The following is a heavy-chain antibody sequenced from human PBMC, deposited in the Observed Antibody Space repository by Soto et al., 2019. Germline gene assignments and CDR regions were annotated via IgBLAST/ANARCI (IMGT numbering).Heavy chain of an antibody. CDR2: IYYSGST. V-gene: IGHV4-39*01. Sequence: SETLSLTCTVACGSISSSSYYWGWIRQPPGKGLEWIGSIYYSGSTYYNPSLKSRVTISVDTSKNQFSLKLSSVTAADTAVYYCARLSGIVATAPFDPWGQGTLVTVS. J-gene: IGHJ5*02. CDR3: ARLSGIVATAPFDP. CDR1: CGSISSSSYY. D-gene: IGHD5-12*01.